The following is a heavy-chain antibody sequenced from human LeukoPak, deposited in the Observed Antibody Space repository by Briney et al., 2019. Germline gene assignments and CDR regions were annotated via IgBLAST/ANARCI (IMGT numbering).Heavy chain of an antibody. V-gene: IGHV1-46*01. D-gene: IGHD1-14*01. CDR2: INPSGDGT. J-gene: IGHJ5*02. CDR3: AKETPNTGWFDP. CDR1: GYTFTSYG. Sequence: ASVKVSCKASGYTFTSYGISWVRQAPGQGLEWMGVINPSGDGTNYPQRFQGRVTLTRDTSTSTVYMELSSLRSEDTAIYYCAKETPNTGWFDPWGQGTLVTVSS.